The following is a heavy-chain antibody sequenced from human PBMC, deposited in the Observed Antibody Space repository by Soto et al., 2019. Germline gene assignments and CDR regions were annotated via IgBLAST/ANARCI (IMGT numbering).Heavy chain of an antibody. CDR1: GFTFSSHA. D-gene: IGHD1-1*01. J-gene: IGHJ4*02. V-gene: IGHV3-23*01. CDR2: ISGSGVSK. Sequence: VQLLESGGDLVQPGGSLRLSCAASGFTFSSHAMSWVRQAPGKGLEWVSGISGSGVSKDYADAVKGRFTISRDNSKNTLYLQMNSLRADDTALYYCAKDLWNQYYFDSWGQGTLVTVSS. CDR3: AKDLWNQYYFDS.